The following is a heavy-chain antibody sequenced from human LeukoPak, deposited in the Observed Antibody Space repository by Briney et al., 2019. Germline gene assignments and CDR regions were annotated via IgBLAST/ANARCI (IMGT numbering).Heavy chain of an antibody. CDR2: MNPNSGNT. CDR1: GYTFSSYD. D-gene: IGHD6-6*01. CDR3: ARTRRAAYSSSGRFDS. J-gene: IGHJ4*02. V-gene: IGHV1-8*03. Sequence: ASVKVSCKASGYTFSSYDINWVGQPTGQGLEGMGWMNPNSGNTDYAQKFQGRVTITRNTSISTAYMELRSLRSEDTAVYFCARTRRAAYSSSGRFDSWGQGTLVTVSS.